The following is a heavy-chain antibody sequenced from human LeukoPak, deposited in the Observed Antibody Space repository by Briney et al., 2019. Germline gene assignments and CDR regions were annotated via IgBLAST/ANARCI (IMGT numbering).Heavy chain of an antibody. D-gene: IGHD1-26*01. CDR3: AREIRRGAGDWFDP. J-gene: IGHJ5*02. V-gene: IGHV1-2*06. CDR1: GYIFTVYS. CDR2: INPNGGGA. Sequence: ASVKVSCKASGYIFTVYSIDWVRQAPGQGLEWMGRINPNGGGANNTQKFQGRVAVTGDTSISTAYMEMSRLRSDDTAVYYCAREIRRGAGDWFDPCSQGTLVTVSS.